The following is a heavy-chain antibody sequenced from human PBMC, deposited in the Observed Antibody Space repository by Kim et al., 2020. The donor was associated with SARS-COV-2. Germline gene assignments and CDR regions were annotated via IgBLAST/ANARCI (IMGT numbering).Heavy chain of an antibody. CDR2: IRSKTYGGTT. D-gene: IGHD3-10*01. Sequence: GGSLRLSCTASGFTFGDYGDYAMSWFRQAPGKGLECVGFIRSKTYGGTTEYAASVNGRFIISRDDSKSIAYLQMNSLKTEDTAVYFCTRGGDWYYGSRWFDPWGQGTLVTVSS. CDR3: TRGGDWYYGSRWFDP. CDR1: GFTFGDYGDYA. V-gene: IGHV3-49*03. J-gene: IGHJ5*02.